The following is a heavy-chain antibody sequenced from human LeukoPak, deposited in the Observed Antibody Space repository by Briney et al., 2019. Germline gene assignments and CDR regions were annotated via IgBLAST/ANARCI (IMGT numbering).Heavy chain of an antibody. D-gene: IGHD3-22*01. V-gene: IGHV4-39*02. CDR3: ARDLGLEAFDI. Sequence: PSETLSLTCTVSGGSISSSSYYWGWIRQPPGKGLEWIGSIYYSGSTYYNPSLKSRVTISVDTSKNQFSLKLSSVTAADTAVYYCARDLGLEAFDIWGQGTMVTVSS. J-gene: IGHJ3*02. CDR2: IYYSGST. CDR1: GGSISSSSYY.